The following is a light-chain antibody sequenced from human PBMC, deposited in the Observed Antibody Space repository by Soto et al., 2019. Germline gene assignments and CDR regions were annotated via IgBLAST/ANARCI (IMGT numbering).Light chain of an antibody. J-gene: IGKJ1*01. CDR3: QQYNSYSGT. CDR1: QSISSW. Sequence: DIQMTQSPSTLSASVGDRVTITCRASQSISSWLAWYQQKPGKAPKLLIYDASNLESGVPSRFRGSGSGTEFTLTSSSLQPDEFATYCCQQYNSYSGTFGQGTKVEIK. CDR2: DAS. V-gene: IGKV1-5*01.